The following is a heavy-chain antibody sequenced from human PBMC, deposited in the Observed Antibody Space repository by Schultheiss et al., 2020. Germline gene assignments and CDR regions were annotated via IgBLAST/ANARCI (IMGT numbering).Heavy chain of an antibody. V-gene: IGHV4-59*01. D-gene: IGHD6-19*01. Sequence: SETLSLTCTVSGGSISSYYWSWIRQPPGKRLEWIGYIYYSGSTNYNPSLKSRVTISVDTSKNQFSLKLSSVTAADTAVYYCARAVGYSSGWFDYWGQGTLVTVSS. CDR3: ARAVGYSSGWFDY. J-gene: IGHJ4*02. CDR2: IYYSGST. CDR1: GGSISSYY.